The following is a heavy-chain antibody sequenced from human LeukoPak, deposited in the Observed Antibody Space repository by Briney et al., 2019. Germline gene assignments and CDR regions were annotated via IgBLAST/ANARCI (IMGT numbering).Heavy chain of an antibody. D-gene: IGHD1-14*01. CDR1: GGSISKYF. J-gene: IGHJ4*02. CDR3: ARGGGWGDLHNQYYFDY. CDR2: IYNSGRT. V-gene: IGHV4-4*07. Sequence: SETLSLTCTVSGGSISKYFWSWIRQPAGKGLEWIGRIYNSGRTNYNPSLKSRLTMSIDTSKNQFSVKLNSVTAADTAMYYCARGGGWGDLHNQYYFDYWGQGTLATVPS.